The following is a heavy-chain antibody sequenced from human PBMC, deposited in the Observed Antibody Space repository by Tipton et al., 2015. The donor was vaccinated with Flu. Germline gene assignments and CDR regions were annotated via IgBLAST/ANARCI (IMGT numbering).Heavy chain of an antibody. CDR1: GGSISSYY. D-gene: IGHD1-26*01. J-gene: IGHJ5*02. Sequence: TLSLTCTVSGGSISSYYWSWIRQPPGKGPEWIGYIYYSGSTNYNPSLKSRVTISVDTSKNQFSLKLSSVTAADTAVYYCARSRGSYFSANWFDPWGQGTLVTVSS. V-gene: IGHV4-59*08. CDR3: ARSRGSYFSANWFDP. CDR2: IYYSGST.